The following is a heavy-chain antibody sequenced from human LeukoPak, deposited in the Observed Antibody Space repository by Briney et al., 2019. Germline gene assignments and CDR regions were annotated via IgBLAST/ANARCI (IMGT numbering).Heavy chain of an antibody. J-gene: IGHJ4*02. Sequence: ASVKVSCKASGYTFTSSGISWVRQAPGQGLEWMGWISTYTGYSKYAQNLQGRATMTADTSTSTAYMELSSLRSDDTAVYYCAKNSSGGYSDYWGQGTLVTVSS. CDR2: ISTYTGYS. D-gene: IGHD6-19*01. CDR1: GYTFTSSG. CDR3: AKNSSGGYSDY. V-gene: IGHV1-18*01.